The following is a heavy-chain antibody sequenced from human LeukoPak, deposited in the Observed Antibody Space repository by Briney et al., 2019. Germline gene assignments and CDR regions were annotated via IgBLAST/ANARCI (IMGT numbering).Heavy chain of an antibody. V-gene: IGHV3-30*03. CDR1: GFTFSTYG. Sequence: PGRSLRLSCAASGFTFSTYGMHWVRQAPGKGLEWVAVISHDGSNEFYADSVKGRFTISRDNAKNSLYLQMNSLRAEDTAVYYCAREPVGGGRRVPAAIGGQRFDYWGQGTLVTVSS. CDR2: ISHDGSNE. D-gene: IGHD2-2*02. CDR3: AREPVGGGRRVPAAIGGQRFDY. J-gene: IGHJ4*02.